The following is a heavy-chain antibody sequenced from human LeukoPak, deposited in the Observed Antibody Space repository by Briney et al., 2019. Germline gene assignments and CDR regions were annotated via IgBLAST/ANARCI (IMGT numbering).Heavy chain of an antibody. J-gene: IGHJ4*02. CDR3: AKRGYYSDTSVKAFDD. V-gene: IGHV3-23*01. CDR2: INYSGGGT. D-gene: IGHD3-22*01. Sequence: GGSLRLSCAASGFIFSNYAMSWVRQAPGKGLEWVSSINYSGGGTYYADSVKGRFTISRDNSKNTLYLQINTLRAEDTAVYYCAKRGYYSDTSVKAFDDWGQGTLVTVSS. CDR1: GFIFSNYA.